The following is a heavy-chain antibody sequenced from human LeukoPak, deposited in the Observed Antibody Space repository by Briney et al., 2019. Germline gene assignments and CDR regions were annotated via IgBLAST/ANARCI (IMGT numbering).Heavy chain of an antibody. D-gene: IGHD2-21*02. Sequence: GASVKASCKASGGTFSSYAISWVRQAPGQGLEWMGRIIPIFGTANYAQKFQGRVTITTDESTSTAYMELSSLRSEDTAVYYCASSVVVTAIPPKRDAFDIWGQGTMVTVSS. CDR2: IIPIFGTA. CDR3: ASSVVVTAIPPKRDAFDI. V-gene: IGHV1-69*05. J-gene: IGHJ3*02. CDR1: GGTFSSYA.